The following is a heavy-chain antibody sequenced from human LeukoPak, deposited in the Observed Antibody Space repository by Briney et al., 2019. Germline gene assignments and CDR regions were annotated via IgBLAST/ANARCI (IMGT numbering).Heavy chain of an antibody. J-gene: IGHJ3*02. Sequence: PSETLSLTCTVSNDSISSGTYYWSWIRQPAGKGLEWIGRIYTSGSTIYNPSLKSRVTISVDTSKNQFSLKLSSVTAADTAVYYCARLYDSSGYYDGFDAFDIWGQGTMVTVSS. CDR3: ARLYDSSGYYDGFDAFDI. V-gene: IGHV4-61*02. CDR1: NDSISSGTYY. D-gene: IGHD3-22*01. CDR2: IYTSGST.